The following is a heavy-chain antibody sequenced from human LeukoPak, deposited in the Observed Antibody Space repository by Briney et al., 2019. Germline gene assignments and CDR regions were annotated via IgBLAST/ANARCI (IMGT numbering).Heavy chain of an antibody. V-gene: IGHV4-4*02. CDR3: ARARGYYYYDSSGLFDY. J-gene: IGHJ4*02. CDR1: GGSISSSNW. Sequence: SGTLSLTCAVSGGSISSSNWWSWVRQPPGKGLEWIGEIYHSGSTNYNPSLKSRVTISVDKSKNQFSLKLSSVTAADTAVYYCARARGYYYYDSSGLFDYWGQGTLVTVSS. D-gene: IGHD3-22*01. CDR2: IYHSGST.